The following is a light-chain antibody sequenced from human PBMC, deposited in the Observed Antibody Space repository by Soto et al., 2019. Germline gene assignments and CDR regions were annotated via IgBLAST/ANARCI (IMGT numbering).Light chain of an antibody. V-gene: IGKV1-5*03. CDR3: QQYNSYPYI. Sequence: DIQMTQSPSTLSASVGDRVTITCRASQSISSWLAWYQRKPGKAPKLLIYKASSLESGVPSRFSGSGSGTEFTLTISRLQPDDFATYYCQQYNSYPYIFGQGTKLEIK. J-gene: IGKJ2*01. CDR2: KAS. CDR1: QSISSW.